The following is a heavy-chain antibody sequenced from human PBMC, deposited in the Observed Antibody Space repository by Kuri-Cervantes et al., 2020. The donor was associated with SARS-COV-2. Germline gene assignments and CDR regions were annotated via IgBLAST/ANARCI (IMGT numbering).Heavy chain of an antibody. CDR2: INHSGST. Sequence: SETLSLTCAVSGGSISSGGYSWSWIRQPPGKGLEWIGEINHSGSTNYNPSLKSRVTISVDTSKNQFSLKLSSVTAADTAVYYCARGRRVVPAAMHYYYYMDVWGKGTTVTVSS. CDR3: ARGRRVVPAAMHYYYYMDV. CDR1: GGSISSGGYS. J-gene: IGHJ6*03. D-gene: IGHD2-2*01. V-gene: IGHV4-34*01.